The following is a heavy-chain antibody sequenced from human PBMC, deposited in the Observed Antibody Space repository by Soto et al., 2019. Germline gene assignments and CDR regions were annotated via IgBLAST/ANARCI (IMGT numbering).Heavy chain of an antibody. J-gene: IGHJ6*02. CDR2: IYYSGST. Sequence: SETLSLTCTVSGGSISSYYWSWIRQPPGKGLEWIGYIYYSGSTNYNPSLKSRVTISVDTSKNQFSLKLSSVTAADTAVYYCARGRSGGWSLRYYYYYGMDVWGQGTTVTVSS. CDR3: ARGRSGGWSLRYYYYYGMDV. D-gene: IGHD6-19*01. CDR1: GGSISSYY. V-gene: IGHV4-59*01.